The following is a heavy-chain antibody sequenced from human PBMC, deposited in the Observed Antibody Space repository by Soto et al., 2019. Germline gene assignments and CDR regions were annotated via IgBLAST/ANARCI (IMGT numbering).Heavy chain of an antibody. V-gene: IGHV3-15*01. J-gene: IGHJ6*02. CDR2: IKSKTDGGTT. Sequence: PGGSLRLSCAAYGFTFSIAWMSWVRQAPGKGLEWVGRIKSKTDGGTTDYAAPVKGKFTISRDDSKNTLYLQMNSLKTEDTAVYYCGDYYGPGSRYYGLDVWGQGTTVTVSS. D-gene: IGHD3-10*01. CDR1: GFTFSIAW. CDR3: GDYYGPGSRYYGLDV.